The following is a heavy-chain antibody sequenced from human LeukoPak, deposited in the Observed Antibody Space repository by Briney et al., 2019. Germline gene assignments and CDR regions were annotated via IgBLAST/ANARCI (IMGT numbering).Heavy chain of an antibody. CDR2: ISYTGST. V-gene: IGHV4-59*08. J-gene: IGHJ4*02. D-gene: IGHD6-19*01. CDR3: ARLPEFGNGWYFDY. CDR1: GGSTSIYY. Sequence: PSETLSLTCTVSGGSTSIYYWNWIRQPPGKGLEWIGYISYTGSTNYNPSLKSRVSISLDTSKNQFSLKLSSVTAADTAVYYCARLPEFGNGWYFDYWGQGTLVTVSS.